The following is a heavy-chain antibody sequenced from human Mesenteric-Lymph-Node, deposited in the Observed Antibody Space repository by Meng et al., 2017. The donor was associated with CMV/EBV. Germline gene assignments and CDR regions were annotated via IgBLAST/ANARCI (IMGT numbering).Heavy chain of an antibody. V-gene: IGHV1-69*06. CDR1: GATFGIYA. CDR2: IIPIFGTA. Sequence: CKASGATFGIYAISWVRQAPGQGPEWMGGIIPIFGTANYAQKFQGRVTITADKSTSTAYMELSSLRSEDTAVYYCASIAAAGRGGFDYWGQGTLVTVSS. D-gene: IGHD6-13*01. J-gene: IGHJ4*02. CDR3: ASIAAAGRGGFDY.